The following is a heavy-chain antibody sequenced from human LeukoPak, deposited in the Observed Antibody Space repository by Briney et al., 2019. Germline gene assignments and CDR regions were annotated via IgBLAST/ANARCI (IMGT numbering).Heavy chain of an antibody. D-gene: IGHD3-16*01. CDR1: GGSISSHY. Sequence: SETLSLTCTVSGGSISSHYWSWIRQPPGKGLEWVGYIYYSGSTNYNPSLKSRATISVDTSKNQFSLKLSSVTAADTAVYYCARGSDFGDNWFDPWGQGTLVTVSS. CDR3: ARGSDFGDNWFDP. J-gene: IGHJ5*02. CDR2: IYYSGST. V-gene: IGHV4-59*11.